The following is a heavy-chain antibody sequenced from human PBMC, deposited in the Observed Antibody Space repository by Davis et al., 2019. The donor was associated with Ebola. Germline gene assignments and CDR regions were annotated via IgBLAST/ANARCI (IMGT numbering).Heavy chain of an antibody. J-gene: IGHJ6*02. Sequence: GESLKISCVASGFTFRSYWMSWVRQAPGKGLEWVADIKQDGSEPYYVESVEGRFTISRDNTKNSLYLQMNSLRVEDTAVYYCARDQFPSFKITFGVVPPAVSYYAVDVWGQGTTVTVS. CDR2: IKQDGSEP. CDR3: ARDQFPSFKITFGVVPPAVSYYAVDV. D-gene: IGHD3-16*01. CDR1: GFTFRSYW. V-gene: IGHV3-7*03.